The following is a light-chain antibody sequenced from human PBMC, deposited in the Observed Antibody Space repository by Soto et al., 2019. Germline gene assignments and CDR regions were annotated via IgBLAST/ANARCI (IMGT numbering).Light chain of an antibody. V-gene: IGKV1-5*03. CDR1: QSILSW. J-gene: IGKJ1*01. Sequence: DIQMTQSPSTLSASVGDRVTITCRASQSILSWFAWYKQKPGKAPNLLIFKASILESGVPSRFSGSGSGTEFTLTISSLQPDDFATYYCQQYNSYSWTFGQGTKVEIK. CDR3: QQYNSYSWT. CDR2: KAS.